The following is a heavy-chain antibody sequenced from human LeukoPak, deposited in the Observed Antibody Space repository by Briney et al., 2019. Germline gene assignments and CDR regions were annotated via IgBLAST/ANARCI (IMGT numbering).Heavy chain of an antibody. Sequence: GASVKVSCKASGYTFTSYDINWVRQATGQGLEWMGLMNPKNGHTVFAQKFQDRVTMTRDTSITTAYLELSSLRSEDTAVYCCARNLMYCASTTCYLDCWGQGTVVTVSS. D-gene: IGHD2-2*01. V-gene: IGHV1-8*01. CDR1: GYTFTSYD. CDR3: ARNLMYCASTTCYLDC. J-gene: IGHJ4*02. CDR2: MNPKNGHT.